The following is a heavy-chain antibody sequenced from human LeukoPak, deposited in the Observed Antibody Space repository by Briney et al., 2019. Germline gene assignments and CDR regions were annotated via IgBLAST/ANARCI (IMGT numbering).Heavy chain of an antibody. CDR3: ARDGSGGYYNTKYYFDY. V-gene: IGHV3-30-3*01. CDR1: GFTFSSYA. Sequence: GGSLRLSCAASGFTFSSYAMHWVRQAPGKGLEWVAVISYDGSNKYYADSVKGRFTISRDNSKNTLYLQMNSLRAEDTAVYYCARDGSGGYYNTKYYFDYWGQGTLVTVPS. J-gene: IGHJ4*02. D-gene: IGHD3-10*01. CDR2: ISYDGSNK.